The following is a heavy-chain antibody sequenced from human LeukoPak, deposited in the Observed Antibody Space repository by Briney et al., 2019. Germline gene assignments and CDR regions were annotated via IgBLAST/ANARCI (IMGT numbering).Heavy chain of an antibody. CDR2: IDGDGTGA. D-gene: IGHD2-8*01. J-gene: IGHJ4*02. V-gene: IGHV3-74*03. CDR1: GFTFSSDR. Sequence: PGGSLRLSCIASGFTFSSDRMHWVRQVPGKGLVWVSRIDGDGTGALYADAVEGRFTISRDNAKNTLYLQMNSLRGDDTAVYYCVRGGFNGNWGQGTLVTVSS. CDR3: VRGGFNGN.